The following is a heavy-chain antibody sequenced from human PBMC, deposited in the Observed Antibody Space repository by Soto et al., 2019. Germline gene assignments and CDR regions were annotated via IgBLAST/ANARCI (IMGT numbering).Heavy chain of an antibody. Sequence: GGSLSPSSAASVFTVSSYWMSWFRQAPGKGLEGVANIKQDVSEKYSVDSEKGRFTISSDNDKNSLFLQMNSLRADDTAIYYCGRRRPVSTVDFWGQGTMVTVSS. D-gene: IGHD5-12*01. CDR2: IKQDVSEK. V-gene: IGHV3-7*03. CDR1: VFTVSSYW. CDR3: GRRRPVSTVDF. J-gene: IGHJ4*02.